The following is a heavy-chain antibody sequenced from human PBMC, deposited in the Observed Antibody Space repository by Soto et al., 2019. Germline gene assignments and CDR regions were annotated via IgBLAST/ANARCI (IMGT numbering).Heavy chain of an antibody. CDR2: ISGGGGST. Sequence: EVQLLESGGGLVQPGGSLRLSCAASGFAFTNYGMNWVRQAPGKGLEWVSGISGGGGSTYYADSVKGRFTISRDNSKNTLFPQMNSLRAEDTALYYCAKDSYSGYDSKFDSWGQGTQVTVSS. CDR3: AKDSYSGYDSKFDS. J-gene: IGHJ4*02. D-gene: IGHD5-12*01. CDR1: GFAFTNYG. V-gene: IGHV3-23*01.